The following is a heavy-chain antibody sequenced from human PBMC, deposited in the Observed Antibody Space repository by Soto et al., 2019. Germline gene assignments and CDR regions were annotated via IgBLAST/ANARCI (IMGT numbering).Heavy chain of an antibody. CDR2: VLTITGST. CDR1: GGLFSVFS. D-gene: IGHD5-12*01. J-gene: IGHJ4*01. V-gene: IGHV1-69*06. CDR3: ATIRVRGGPLRFED. Sequence: QVQLVQSGAEVKKPGSSVKVSCKTSGGLFSVFSFNWVRQAPGQGLEWMGGVLTITGSTDYAEKFQGRLTITADRCTSTIYMELSRLTSDDTANYYCATIRVRGGPLRFEDGGQGTLISVSS.